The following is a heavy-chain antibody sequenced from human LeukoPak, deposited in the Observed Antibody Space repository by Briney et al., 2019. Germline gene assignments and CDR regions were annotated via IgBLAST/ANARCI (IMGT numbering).Heavy chain of an antibody. CDR2: ISDSGGDT. Sequence: GGSLRLSCAASGFTFIMHATSWVRQAPGKGLEWVSAISDSGGDTYLDSVVGRFTSSRENSRNTVYLKMNNLRPEDTALYYCARRRGGTWGNFDSWGQGTLVTVSS. CDR1: GFTFIMHA. D-gene: IGHD2-15*01. V-gene: IGHV3-23*01. CDR3: ARRRGGTWGNFDS. J-gene: IGHJ4*02.